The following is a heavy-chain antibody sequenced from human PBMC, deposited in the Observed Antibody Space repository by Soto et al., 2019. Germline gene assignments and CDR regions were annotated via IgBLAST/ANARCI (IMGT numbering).Heavy chain of an antibody. J-gene: IGHJ4*02. CDR2: IIPILGIA. D-gene: IGHD3-22*01. CDR3: ASRYDSSDY. CDR1: GRTFSSYT. V-gene: IGHV1-69*02. Sequence: QVQLVQSGAEVKKPGSLVKVSCKASGRTFSSYTISWVRQAPGQGLEWMGRIIPILGIANYAQKFHGRVTITADKSTSTAYMELSSLRSEDTAVYYCASRYDSSDYWGQGTLVTVSS.